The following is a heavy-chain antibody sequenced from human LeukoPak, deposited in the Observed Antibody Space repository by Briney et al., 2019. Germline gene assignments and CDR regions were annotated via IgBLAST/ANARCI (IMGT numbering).Heavy chain of an antibody. V-gene: IGHV1-69*13. CDR3: ARDMYYYDSSGYPHGDAFDI. D-gene: IGHD3-22*01. CDR1: GGTSSSYA. Sequence: EASVKVSCKASGGTSSSYAISWVRQAPGQGLEWMGGIIPIFGTANYAQKFQGRVTITADESTSTAYMELSSLRSEDTAVYYCARDMYYYDSSGYPHGDAFDIWGQGTMVTVSS. J-gene: IGHJ3*02. CDR2: IIPIFGTA.